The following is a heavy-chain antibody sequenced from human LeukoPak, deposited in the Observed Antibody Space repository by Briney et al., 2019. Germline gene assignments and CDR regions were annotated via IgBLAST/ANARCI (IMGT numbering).Heavy chain of an antibody. D-gene: IGHD4-17*01. CDR3: VKGGGDSYYYYMDV. J-gene: IGHJ6*03. CDR2: IRSDGSNK. Sequence: GGSLRLSCAASGFTFSSYGMHWVRQAPGKGLEWVAFIRSDGSNKYYADSVKGRFTISRDNSKNTLYLQMNSLRAEDTAVYYCVKGGGDSYYYYMDVWGKGTTVTVSS. V-gene: IGHV3-30*02. CDR1: GFTFSSYG.